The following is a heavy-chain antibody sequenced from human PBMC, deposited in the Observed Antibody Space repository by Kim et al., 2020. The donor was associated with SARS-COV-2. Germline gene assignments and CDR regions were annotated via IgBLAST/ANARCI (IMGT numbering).Heavy chain of an antibody. CDR2: IWYDGSNK. D-gene: IGHD3-9*01. Sequence: GGSLRLSCAASGFTFSSYGMHWVRQAPGKGLEWVAVIWYDGSNKYYADSVKGRFTISRDNSKNTLYLQMNSLRAEDTAVYYCARDPTNYDILTGIDYWGQGTLVTVSS. CDR3: ARDPTNYDILTGIDY. J-gene: IGHJ4*02. V-gene: IGHV3-33*01. CDR1: GFTFSSYG.